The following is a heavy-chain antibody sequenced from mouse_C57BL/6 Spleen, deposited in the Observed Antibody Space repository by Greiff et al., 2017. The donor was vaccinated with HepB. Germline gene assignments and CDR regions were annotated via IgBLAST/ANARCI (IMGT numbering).Heavy chain of an antibody. V-gene: IGHV1-81*01. CDR3: ARNYDYDDYFDY. CDR1: GYTFTSYG. CDR2: IYPRSGNT. Sequence: VQGVESGAELARPGASVKLSCKASGYTFTSYGISWVKQRTGQGLEWIGEIYPRSGNTYYNEKFKGKATLTADKSSSTAYMELRSLTSEDSAVYFCARNYDYDDYFDYWGQGTTLTVSS. D-gene: IGHD2-4*01. J-gene: IGHJ2*01.